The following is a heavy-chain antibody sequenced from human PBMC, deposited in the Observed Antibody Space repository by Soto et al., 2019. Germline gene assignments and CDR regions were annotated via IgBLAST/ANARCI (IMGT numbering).Heavy chain of an antibody. CDR2: IYWDDDK. CDR3: AHSCGGDCYLSAFDI. Sequence: GSGPTLVNPTQTLTLTFTFSVFSLSTSGVGVGWIRQPPGKALEWLALIYWDDDKRYSPSLKSRLTITKDTSKNQVVLTMTNMDPVDTAIYYCAHSCGGDCYLSAFDIWGQGTMVTVSS. CDR1: VFSLSTSGVG. J-gene: IGHJ3*02. D-gene: IGHD2-21*01. V-gene: IGHV2-5*02.